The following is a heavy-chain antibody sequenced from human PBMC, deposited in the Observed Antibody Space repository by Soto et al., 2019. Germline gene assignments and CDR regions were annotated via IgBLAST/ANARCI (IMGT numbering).Heavy chain of an antibody. CDR1: GFTFSSCG. D-gene: IGHD2-21*01. CDR2: ISANGGST. J-gene: IGHJ5*02. V-gene: IGHV3-64*01. CDR3: ARGIATGVWFFDP. Sequence: EVQLVESGGGLVQPGGSLRLSCGAPGFTFSSCGMHWDRQSPGQGLEYVSAISANGGSTFYANSVKGRFTVSRDNSKNTLYLQMGSLRVEDMAVYCWARGIATGVWFFDPWGQGTLVTVSS.